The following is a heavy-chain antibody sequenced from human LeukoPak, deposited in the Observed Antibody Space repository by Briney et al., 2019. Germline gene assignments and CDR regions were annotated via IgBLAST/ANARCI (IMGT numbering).Heavy chain of an antibody. CDR3: ARDLGNTGWYTFDY. J-gene: IGHJ4*02. D-gene: IGHD6-19*01. V-gene: IGHV6-1*01. Sequence: SQTLSVTCDISGDSVSSINGAWNWIRQSPSRGLEWLGRTYYRSKWYNGYAVSMEGRITIIPDTSKNQFSLQLIYVTPEDTAVYYCARDLGNTGWYTFDYWGQGTLVTVSS. CDR1: GDSVSSINGA. CDR2: TYYRSKWYN.